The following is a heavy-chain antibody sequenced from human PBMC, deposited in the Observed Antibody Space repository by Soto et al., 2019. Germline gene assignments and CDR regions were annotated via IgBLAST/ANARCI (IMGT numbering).Heavy chain of an antibody. Sequence: EVQLVESGGGLVQPGGSLRLSCAASGFTFSSSWMSWVRQAPGKGLEWVANMNQDGSEIYYVGSVKGRFTISRDGAKNLLYLQMNSLRAEDTAMYYCARPTGPGSTFNIWGQGTLVTVSS. V-gene: IGHV3-7*01. CDR3: ARPTGPGSTFNI. CDR2: MNQDGSEI. J-gene: IGHJ3*02. CDR1: GFTFSSSW. D-gene: IGHD3-10*01.